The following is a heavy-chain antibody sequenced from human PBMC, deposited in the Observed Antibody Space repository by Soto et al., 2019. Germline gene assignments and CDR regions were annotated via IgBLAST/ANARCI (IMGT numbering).Heavy chain of an antibody. J-gene: IGHJ4*02. CDR1: GGTFSSYA. Sequence: SVKVSCQASGGTFSSYAISWVRQAPGRGRAWMRGIIPILGTADYAQRFQGRVTITSDESTMTGCMELRSLTSEDRAAYCCARVGPGYTKSFASWGQGTLVTVSS. CDR3: ARVGPGYTKSFAS. V-gene: IGHV1-69*13. CDR2: IIPILGTA. D-gene: IGHD5-12*01.